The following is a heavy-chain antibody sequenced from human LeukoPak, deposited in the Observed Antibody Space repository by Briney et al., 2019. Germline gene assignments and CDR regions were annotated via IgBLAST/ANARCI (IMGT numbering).Heavy chain of an antibody. CDR1: GFTFSSVG. CDR2: ISSDGGRT. CDR3: ARVRACSSTSCYGYYYYGMDV. J-gene: IGHJ6*02. Sequence: PGGTLRLSCAASGFTFSSVGVHWGGEAPGQGLEYCSGISSDGGRTYYANSVKGRFTISRHNSKSTMYLHMGSLRAEDMAVYYCARVRACSSTSCYGYYYYGMDVWGQGTTVTVSS. V-gene: IGHV3-64*01. D-gene: IGHD2-2*01.